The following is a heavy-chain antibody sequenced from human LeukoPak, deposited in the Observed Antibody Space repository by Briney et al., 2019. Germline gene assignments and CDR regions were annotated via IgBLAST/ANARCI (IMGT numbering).Heavy chain of an antibody. Sequence: TLSLTCTVSGDSISSAGYYWSWIRQPPGKGLEWVGYISHRGRTYYTPSLKSRVTISVDKSKNQFSLKLSSVTAADSAVYYCARVALLPAATDYWGQGTLVTVSS. CDR2: ISHRGRT. J-gene: IGHJ4*02. CDR3: ARVALLPAATDY. V-gene: IGHV4-30-2*01. CDR1: GDSISSAGYY. D-gene: IGHD2-2*01.